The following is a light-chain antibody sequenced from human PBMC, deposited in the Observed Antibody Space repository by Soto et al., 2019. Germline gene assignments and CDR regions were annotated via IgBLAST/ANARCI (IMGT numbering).Light chain of an antibody. V-gene: IGKV4-1*01. J-gene: IGKJ1*01. CDR2: WAS. CDR3: QQYYRIPRT. CDR1: QSVLYSSKNKNY. Sequence: DIVMTQSPDSLAVSLGERATIYCESSQSVLYSSKNKNYLAWYQQKPGQPPKLLIYWASTRESGVPDRFSGSGSGTDFTLTINNLQAEDVAVYYCQQYYRIPRTFGQGTKVEI.